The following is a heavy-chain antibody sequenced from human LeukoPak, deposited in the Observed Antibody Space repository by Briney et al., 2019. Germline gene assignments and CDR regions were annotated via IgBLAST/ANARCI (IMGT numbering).Heavy chain of an antibody. D-gene: IGHD6-6*01. J-gene: IGHJ4*02. V-gene: IGHV3-30*02. CDR1: GFTFSSYG. CDR3: AKDFEYSSSLLGY. Sequence: GGSLRLSCAASGFTFSSYGMHWVRQAPGKGLEWVAFIRYDGSNKYYADSVKGRFTISRDNSKNTLYLQMNSLRAEDTAVYYCAKDFEYSSSLLGYWGQGTLVTVSS. CDR2: IRYDGSNK.